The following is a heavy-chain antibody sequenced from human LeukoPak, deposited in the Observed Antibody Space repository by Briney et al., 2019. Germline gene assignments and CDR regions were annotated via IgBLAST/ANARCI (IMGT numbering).Heavy chain of an antibody. CDR2: IIPIFGTA. J-gene: IGHJ6*04. V-gene: IGHV1-69*13. CDR1: GGPFSSYA. Sequence: SVKVSCKASGGPFSSYAIRWVRQAPGQGLEWMGGIIPIFGTANYAQKFQARGTVTADESTSTAYMELSRLRYEDTAVYYCARAYENTVRVPAARYYYYYGMDVWGKEATVTVAS. D-gene: IGHD2-2*01. CDR3: ARAYENTVRVPAARYYYYYGMDV.